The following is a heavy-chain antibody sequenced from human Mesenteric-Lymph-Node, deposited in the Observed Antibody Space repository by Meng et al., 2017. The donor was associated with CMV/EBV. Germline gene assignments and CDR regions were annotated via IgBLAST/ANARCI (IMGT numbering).Heavy chain of an antibody. V-gene: IGHV4-39*07. CDR1: SISSSSYY. J-gene: IGHJ5*02. Sequence: SISSSSYYWGWIRQPPGKGLEWIGSIYYSGSTYYNPSLKSRVTISVDTSKNQFSLKLSSVTAADTAVYYCARDVPRYNWNYRNWFDPWGQGTLVTVSS. D-gene: IGHD1-7*01. CDR3: ARDVPRYNWNYRNWFDP. CDR2: IYYSGST.